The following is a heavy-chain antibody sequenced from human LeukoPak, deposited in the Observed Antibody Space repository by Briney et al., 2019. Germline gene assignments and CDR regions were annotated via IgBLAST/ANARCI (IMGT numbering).Heavy chain of an antibody. V-gene: IGHV3-23*01. CDR1: GFTFSNYD. CDR2: ISGGGGGT. D-gene: IGHD2-2*01. Sequence: GGSLRLSCATSGFTFSNYDMHWVRQAPGKGLEWVSVISGGGGGTYYADSVKGRFTISRDNSQNTLYLQMNSLRAKDTAVYYCARGYCSSTTCSVDYWGQGTLVTVSS. J-gene: IGHJ4*02. CDR3: ARGYCSSTTCSVDY.